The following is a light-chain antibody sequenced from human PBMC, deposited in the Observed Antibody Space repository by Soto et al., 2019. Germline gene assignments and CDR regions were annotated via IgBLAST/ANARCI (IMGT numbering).Light chain of an antibody. CDR2: SAS. CDR1: QSVSSN. V-gene: IGKV3-15*01. CDR3: QQYNNWSKT. J-gene: IGKJ1*01. Sequence: EIVMTQSPATLSVSPGERATPSCRASQSVSSNLAWYQQKPGQAPRLLIYSASTRATGIPARFSGSGSGTEFTLTISSLQSEDFAVYYCQQYNNWSKTFGQGTKV.